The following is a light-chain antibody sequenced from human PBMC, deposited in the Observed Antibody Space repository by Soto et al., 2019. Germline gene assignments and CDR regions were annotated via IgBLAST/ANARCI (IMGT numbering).Light chain of an antibody. CDR3: QHYNSYSEA. CDR2: GAS. CDR1: QGIGSY. J-gene: IGKJ1*01. V-gene: IGKV1-9*01. Sequence: IQLTQSPSSLSASVGDRVTITCRASQGIGSYLAWYQQKPGKAPNLLIYGASTLHSGVPSRFSGSGSGTDFTLTVASLQPEDFATYYCQHYNSYSEAFGQGTKVDIK.